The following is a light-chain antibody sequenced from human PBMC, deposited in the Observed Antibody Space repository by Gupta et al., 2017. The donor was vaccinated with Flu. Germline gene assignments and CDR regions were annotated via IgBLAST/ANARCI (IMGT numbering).Light chain of an antibody. J-gene: IGLJ1*01. CDR1: SSDVGSYKY. CDR2: EAS. V-gene: IGLV2-23*01. CDR3: CSYAGSSTYV. Sequence: QSALTQPASGSVPPGQPITISCTGTSSDVGSYKYVSWYQQHPGKAPKLMIYEASKRPSWVSNRFSGSKSGNTASLTISGLQAEDEADYYCCSYAGSSTYVFGTGTKVTVL.